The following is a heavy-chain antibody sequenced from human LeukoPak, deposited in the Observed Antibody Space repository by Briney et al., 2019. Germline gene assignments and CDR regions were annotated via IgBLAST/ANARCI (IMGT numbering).Heavy chain of an antibody. J-gene: IGHJ5*02. CDR2: IYSGGST. CDR3: ARDRSTMVWGVEYNWFDP. D-gene: IGHD3-10*01. V-gene: IGHV3-66*01. CDR1: GFTVSSNY. Sequence: GGSLRLSCAASGFTVSSNYMSWVRQAPGKGLEWVSVIYSGGSTYYADSVKGRFTISRDNSKNTLYLQMNSLRAEDTAVYYCARDRSTMVWGVEYNWFDPWGQGTLVTVSS.